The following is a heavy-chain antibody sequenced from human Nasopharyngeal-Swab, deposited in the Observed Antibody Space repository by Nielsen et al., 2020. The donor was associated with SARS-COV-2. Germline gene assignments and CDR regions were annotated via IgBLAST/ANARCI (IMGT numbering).Heavy chain of an antibody. CDR2: IKQDGSEK. J-gene: IGHJ4*02. Sequence: GESLKISCAASGFTFSSYWMSWVRQAPGKGLEWVANIKQDGSEKYYVDSVKGRFTISRDNAKNSLYLQMNSLRAEDTAVYYCARDRAINWNDGYTDYWGQGTLVTVSS. CDR1: GFTFSSYW. D-gene: IGHD1-20*01. CDR3: ARDRAINWNDGYTDY. V-gene: IGHV3-7*01.